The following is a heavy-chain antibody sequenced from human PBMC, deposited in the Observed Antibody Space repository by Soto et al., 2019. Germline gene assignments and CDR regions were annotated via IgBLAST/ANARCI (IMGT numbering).Heavy chain of an antibody. Sequence: PSETRSLTCAVYGGSFRCYYLSWLRQPPGKGPEWIGEINHSGNTKYTPSLESRVTISVDTSKNQFSLKLNSVSAADTAVYYCARTGGMDVWSQGATVTVSS. CDR1: GGSFRCYY. CDR3: ARTGGMDV. J-gene: IGHJ6*02. CDR2: INHSGNT. V-gene: IGHV4-34*01.